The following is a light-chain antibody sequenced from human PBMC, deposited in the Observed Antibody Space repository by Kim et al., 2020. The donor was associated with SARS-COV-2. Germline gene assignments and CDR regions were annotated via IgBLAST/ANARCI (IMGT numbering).Light chain of an antibody. CDR3: SSYARSSSYV. Sequence: GQSSTISCTGTSSDVGAYKYVSWYQQHPGKAPELMIFDVSERPSGISNRFSGSKSGNTASLTISGLQAEDEADYYCSSYARSSSYVFGTGTKVTVL. V-gene: IGLV2-14*04. J-gene: IGLJ1*01. CDR2: DVS. CDR1: SSDVGAYKY.